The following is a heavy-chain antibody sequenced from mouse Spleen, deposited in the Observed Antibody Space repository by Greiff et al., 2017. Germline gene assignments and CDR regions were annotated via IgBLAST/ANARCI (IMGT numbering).Heavy chain of an antibody. Sequence: EVHLVESGGGLVKPGGSLKLSCAASGFTFSSYAMSWVRQTPEKRLEWVATISSGGSYTYYPDSVKGRFTISRDNAKNTLYLQMSSLRSEDTAMYYCARRPGNDYFDYWGQGTTLTVSS. V-gene: IGHV5-9-3*01. J-gene: IGHJ2*01. CDR3: ARRPGNDYFDY. D-gene: IGHD2-1*01. CDR1: GFTFSSYA. CDR2: ISSGGSYT.